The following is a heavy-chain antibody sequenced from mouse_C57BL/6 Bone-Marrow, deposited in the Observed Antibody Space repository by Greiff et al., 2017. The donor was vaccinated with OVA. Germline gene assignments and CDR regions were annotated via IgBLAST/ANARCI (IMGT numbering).Heavy chain of an antibody. J-gene: IGHJ3*01. CDR1: GYSITSDY. CDR2: ISYSGST. V-gene: IGHV3-8*01. CDR3: ALGQGFAD. D-gene: IGHD3-3*01. Sequence: EVHLVESGPGLATPSQTLSLTCSVTGYSITSDYWNWIRKFPGNKLEYMGYISYSGSTYYNPSLKRRISRTRDTSKNQYYLQLNSVTSEDTATEYCALGQGFADWGQETLVTVSA.